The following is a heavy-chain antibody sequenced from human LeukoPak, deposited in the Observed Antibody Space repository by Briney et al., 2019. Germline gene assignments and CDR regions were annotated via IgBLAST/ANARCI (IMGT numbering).Heavy chain of an antibody. CDR1: GFTFSSYS. CDR3: ARSGDYGSGSYYNYYFDY. CDR2: ISSSSSYI. D-gene: IGHD3-10*01. Sequence: GGSLRLSCAASGFTFSSYSRNWVRQARGKGLEWVSSISSSSSYIYYADSVKGRFTISRDNAKNSLYLQMNSLRAEDTAVYYCARSGDYGSGSYYNYYFDYWGQGTLVTVSS. J-gene: IGHJ4*02. V-gene: IGHV3-21*01.